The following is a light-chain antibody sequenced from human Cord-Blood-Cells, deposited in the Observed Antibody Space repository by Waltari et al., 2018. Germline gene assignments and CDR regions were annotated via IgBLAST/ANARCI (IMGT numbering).Light chain of an antibody. CDR1: QSISSW. Sequence: DIQMTQSPSTLSASVGDRVTITCRASQSISSWLAWYQQKPGKAPKLLIYKASSLESGVPSRFGGSGSGTEFTLTISSLQPYEFATYYCEQYNSYSRTFGQGTKVEIK. CDR2: KAS. CDR3: EQYNSYSRT. J-gene: IGKJ1*01. V-gene: IGKV1-5*03.